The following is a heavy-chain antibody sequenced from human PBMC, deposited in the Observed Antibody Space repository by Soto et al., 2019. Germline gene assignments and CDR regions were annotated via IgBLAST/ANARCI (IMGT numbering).Heavy chain of an antibody. Sequence: GGSLRLSCAASGFPFSNAWMNWVRQAPGKGLEWVGRIKSKTDGGTTDYAAPVKGRFTISRDDSKNTLYLQMNSLKTEDTAVYYCTTYYCTNGVCYPDYYYYYGMDVWGQGTTVTVSS. J-gene: IGHJ6*02. D-gene: IGHD2-8*01. CDR2: IKSKTDGGTT. CDR1: GFPFSNAW. CDR3: TTYYCTNGVCYPDYYYYYGMDV. V-gene: IGHV3-15*07.